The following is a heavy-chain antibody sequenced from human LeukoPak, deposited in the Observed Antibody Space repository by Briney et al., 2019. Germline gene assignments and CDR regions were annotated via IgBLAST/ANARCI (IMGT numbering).Heavy chain of an antibody. Sequence: SQTLSLTCAISGDSVSRNRATWNWLRQSPSRGLEWLGRIYYRSKWYSDYAVSVKGRITINPDTSKNQFSLLLNSVTPEDTAVYFCGRAEHDWGSDYWGQGTLVTVSS. CDR1: GDSVSRNRAT. CDR3: GRAEHDWGSDY. D-gene: IGHD3-9*01. CDR2: IYYRSKWYS. V-gene: IGHV6-1*01. J-gene: IGHJ4*02.